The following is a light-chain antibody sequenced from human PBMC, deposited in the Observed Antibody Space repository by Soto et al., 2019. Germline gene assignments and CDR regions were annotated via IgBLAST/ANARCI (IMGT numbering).Light chain of an antibody. Sequence: VLTQSPGPLSLSPGERATLSCRASQSVNSNYLAWHQQKPGQAPRLLIYGVSSRATGIPDRFSGSGSGTDFTLTISRLEPEECAVYYCQQYGNSGVTVGPGTKVDI. CDR3: QQYGNSGVT. V-gene: IGKV3-20*01. CDR2: GVS. CDR1: QSVNSNY. J-gene: IGKJ3*01.